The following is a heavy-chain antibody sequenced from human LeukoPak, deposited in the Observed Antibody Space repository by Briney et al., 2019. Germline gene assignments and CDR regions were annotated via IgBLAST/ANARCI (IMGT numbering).Heavy chain of an antibody. Sequence: SETLSLTCTVSGGSISSGGYYWSWIRQPPGKGLEWIGYIYHSGSTYYNPSLKSRVTISVDRSKNQFSLKLSSVTAADTAVYYCARDNYYDSSGGFFDYWGQGTLVTVSS. J-gene: IGHJ4*02. CDR1: GGSISSGGYY. CDR2: IYHSGST. V-gene: IGHV4-30-2*01. D-gene: IGHD3-22*01. CDR3: ARDNYYDSSGGFFDY.